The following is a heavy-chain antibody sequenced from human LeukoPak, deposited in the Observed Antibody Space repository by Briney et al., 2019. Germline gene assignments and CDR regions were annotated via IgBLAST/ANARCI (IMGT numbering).Heavy chain of an antibody. V-gene: IGHV4-34*01. Sequence: SETLSLTCAVYGGSFSGYYWSWIRQPPGNGLEWIGEINHSGSTNYNPSIKSRVTISVDTSKNQFSLKLSSVTAADTAVYYCARCPVGYCSSTSCQMWGYYYYYMDVWGKGTTVTVSS. D-gene: IGHD2-2*01. J-gene: IGHJ6*03. CDR3: ARCPVGYCSSTSCQMWGYYYYYMDV. CDR1: GGSFSGYY. CDR2: INHSGST.